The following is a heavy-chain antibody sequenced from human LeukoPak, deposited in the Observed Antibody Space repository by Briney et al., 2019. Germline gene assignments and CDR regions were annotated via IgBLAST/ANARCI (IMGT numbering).Heavy chain of an antibody. V-gene: IGHV3-33*01. CDR1: GLTFSSYG. D-gene: IGHD2-2*01. CDR3: ARVATSSLDY. CDR2: IWYDGSKN. Sequence: PGRSLWLSCAASGLTFSSYGMHWVRQAPGKGLEWVALIWYDGSKNYYGESVKGRFTISRDNVQNTLHLQMNSLRAEDTAVYYCARVATSSLDYWGEGTLVSVSS. J-gene: IGHJ4*02.